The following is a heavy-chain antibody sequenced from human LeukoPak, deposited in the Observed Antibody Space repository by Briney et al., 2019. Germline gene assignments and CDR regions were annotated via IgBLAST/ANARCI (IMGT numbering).Heavy chain of an antibody. CDR3: ARGIGWNYVRSHWFDP. Sequence: SETLSLTCTVSGGSISSYYWSWIRQPPGKGLEWIGYIYYSGSTNYNPSLKSRVTISVDTSKNQFSLKLSSVTAADTAVYYCARGIGWNYVRSHWFDPWGQGTLVTVSS. CDR1: GGSISSYY. D-gene: IGHD1-7*01. CDR2: IYYSGST. V-gene: IGHV4-59*01. J-gene: IGHJ5*02.